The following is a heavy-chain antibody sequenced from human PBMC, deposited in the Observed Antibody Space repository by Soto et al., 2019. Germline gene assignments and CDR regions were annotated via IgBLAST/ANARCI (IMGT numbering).Heavy chain of an antibody. J-gene: IGHJ4*02. V-gene: IGHV5-10-1*01. CDR3: ARQIYDSNTGPNFQYYFDS. Sequence: GDSLKISCKGSGYSFAGYWITWVRQKPGKGLEWMGRIDPSDSQTYYSPSFRGHVTISATKSITTVFLQWSSLRASDTAMYYCARQIYDSNTGPNFQYYFDSWGQGTPVTVSS. D-gene: IGHD5-12*01. CDR2: IDPSDSQT. CDR1: GYSFAGYW.